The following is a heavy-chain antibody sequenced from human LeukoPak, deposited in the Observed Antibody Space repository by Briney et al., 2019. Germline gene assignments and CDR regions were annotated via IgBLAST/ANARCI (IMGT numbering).Heavy chain of an antibody. D-gene: IGHD2-2*01. V-gene: IGHV3-23*01. CDR3: AKDFSIVVVPAAIIGTIA. CDR1: GFTFSSYA. CDR2: ISGSGGST. J-gene: IGHJ4*02. Sequence: GGSLRLSCAASGFTFSSYAMSWVRQAPRKGLEWVSAISGSGGSTYYADSVKGRFTISRDNSKNTLYLQMNSLRAEDTAVYYCAKDFSIVVVPAAIIGTIAWGQGTLVTVSS.